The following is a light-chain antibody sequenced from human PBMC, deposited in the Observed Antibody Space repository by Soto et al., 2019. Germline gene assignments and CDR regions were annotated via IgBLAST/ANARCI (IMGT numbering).Light chain of an antibody. Sequence: DIVMTQSPLSLRVTPGEPASISCRSSQSLLHSSGYNYLHWYLQKPGQSPQLLLSLGSDRSSGVPDRFSGSGSGTDFTLNISRVEAEDVGVYYCMQPLQTPWTFGQGTKVEIK. J-gene: IGKJ1*01. CDR2: LGS. V-gene: IGKV2-28*01. CDR1: QSLLHSSGYNY. CDR3: MQPLQTPWT.